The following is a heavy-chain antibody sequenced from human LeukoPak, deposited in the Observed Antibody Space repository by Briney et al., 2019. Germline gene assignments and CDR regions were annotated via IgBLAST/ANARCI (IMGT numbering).Heavy chain of an antibody. D-gene: IGHD4-17*01. CDR2: ISGSGSIT. CDR3: ARAGNYYGDYDF. J-gene: IGHJ5*01. V-gene: IGHV3-23*01. CDR1: GFTFSSYA. Sequence: GGCVRLSCAASGFTFSSYAMSWARQAPGKGLEWVSTISGSGSITYYADSVEGRFTISRDNSRNTLYLQMNSLRADDTAVYYCARAGNYYGDYDFWGHGNLVSVSS.